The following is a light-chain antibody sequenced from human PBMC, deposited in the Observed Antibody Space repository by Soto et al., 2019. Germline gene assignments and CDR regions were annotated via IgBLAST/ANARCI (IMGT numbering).Light chain of an antibody. CDR2: SSN. J-gene: IGLJ1*01. CDR3: AAWDDSLNGFYV. CDR1: SSNIGTNT. V-gene: IGLV1-44*01. Sequence: QSVMTQPPSASGAPGQRVTISRSGSSSNIGTNTVNWYQQLLDTAPKLLIFSSNQLPSGASHRSTTPTSTTSASLSITGPQSEDEADYYCAAWDDSLNGFYVFGTGTKVTVL.